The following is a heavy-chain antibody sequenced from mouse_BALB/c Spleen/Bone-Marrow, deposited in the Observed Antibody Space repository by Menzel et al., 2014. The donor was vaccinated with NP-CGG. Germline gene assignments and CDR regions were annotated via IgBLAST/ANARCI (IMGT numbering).Heavy chain of an antibody. CDR3: TRGRTWDFDY. CDR2: INPSNGGT. J-gene: IGHJ2*01. D-gene: IGHD4-1*01. V-gene: IGHV1S81*02. Sequence: QVQLQQSGAELVKPGASVNLSCKASGYTFTSYYMYWVKQRPGQGLEWIGEINPSNGGTNFNEKFKSRATLTVDKSSSTAYMQLSSLTSEDSAVYYCTRGRTWDFDYWGQGTTLTVSS. CDR1: GYTFTSYY.